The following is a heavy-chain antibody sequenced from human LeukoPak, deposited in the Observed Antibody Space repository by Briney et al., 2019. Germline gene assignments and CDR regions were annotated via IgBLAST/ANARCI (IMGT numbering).Heavy chain of an antibody. J-gene: IGHJ5*02. CDR3: VRGSPYNWFDP. V-gene: IGHV3-48*03. Sequence: GGSLRLSCAASGFIFRSYEMNWVRQAPGKGLGWVSYISSSGSIIYYASSVKGRFTISRDNAKNSLYLQMNSLRAEDTAVYYCVRGSPYNWFDPWGQGTLVTVSS. CDR2: ISSSGSII. CDR1: GFIFRSYE.